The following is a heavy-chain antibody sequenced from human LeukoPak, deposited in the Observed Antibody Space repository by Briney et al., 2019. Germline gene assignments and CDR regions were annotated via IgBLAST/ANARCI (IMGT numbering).Heavy chain of an antibody. CDR3: AKDRQYCADDCYSLVDY. Sequence: GGSLRLSCAASGFTFSSYAMSWVRQAPGKGLEWVSAISGSGGSTYYADSVKGRFTISRDNSKNTLYLQMNGLRAEDTAVYYCAKDRQYCADDCYSLVDYWGQGTLVTVSS. V-gene: IGHV3-23*01. D-gene: IGHD2-21*02. CDR1: GFTFSSYA. CDR2: ISGSGGST. J-gene: IGHJ4*02.